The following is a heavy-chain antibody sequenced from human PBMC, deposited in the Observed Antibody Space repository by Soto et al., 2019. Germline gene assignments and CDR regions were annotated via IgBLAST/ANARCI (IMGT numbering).Heavy chain of an antibody. CDR2: ISLDGSVT. J-gene: IGHJ4*02. D-gene: IGHD4-4*01. Sequence: GGSLRLSCAASGFTFSTYWMHWVRQAPGKGLVWVSRISLDGSVTEYADSVKGRFTITRDNAKNTLHLQMSSLRAEDTAVYYCGRDYYSTVLYWGQGTPVTAPQ. V-gene: IGHV3-74*01. CDR3: GRDYYSTVLY. CDR1: GFTFSTYW.